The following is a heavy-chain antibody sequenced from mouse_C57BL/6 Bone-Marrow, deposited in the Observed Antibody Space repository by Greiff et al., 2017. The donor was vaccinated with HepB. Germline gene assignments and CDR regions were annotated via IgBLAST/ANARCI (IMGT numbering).Heavy chain of an antibody. CDR2: ISDGGSYT. Sequence: EVKLMESGGGLVKPGGSLKLSCAASGFTFSSYAMSWVRQTPEKRLEWVATISDGGSYTYYPDNVKGRFTISRDNAKNNLYLQMSHLKSEDTAMYYCARDGPYYDWGQGTLVTVSA. J-gene: IGHJ3*01. CDR3: ARDGPYYD. CDR1: GFTFSSYA. D-gene: IGHD1-1*01. V-gene: IGHV5-4*01.